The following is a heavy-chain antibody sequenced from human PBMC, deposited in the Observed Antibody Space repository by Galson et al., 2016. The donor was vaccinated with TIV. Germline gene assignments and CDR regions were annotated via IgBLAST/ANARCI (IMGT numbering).Heavy chain of an antibody. V-gene: IGHV1-3*01. J-gene: IGHJ5*02. CDR3: ATYCSSTTCLFDP. Sequence: FTFIYYALHWVRQAPGQGLEWMGWINAGNGNTKYSQKFQGRVTISVDTSKNQFSLKLSSVTAADTAVYYCATYCSSTTCLFDPWGQGTLVTVSS. CDR1: FTFIYYA. CDR2: INAGNGNT. D-gene: IGHD2-2*01.